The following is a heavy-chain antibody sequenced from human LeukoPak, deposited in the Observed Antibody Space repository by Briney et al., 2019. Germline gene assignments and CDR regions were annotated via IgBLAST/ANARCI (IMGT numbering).Heavy chain of an antibody. V-gene: IGHV3-30-3*01. CDR3: ARARIKGGYYYYYMDV. D-gene: IGHD1-14*01. J-gene: IGHJ6*03. Sequence: PGGSLRLSCAASGFTFSSYAMHWVRQAPGKGLEWVAVISYDGSNKYYADSVKGRFTISRDNSKNTLYLQMNSLRAKDTAVYYCARARIKGGYYYYYMDVWGKGTTVTVSS. CDR1: GFTFSSYA. CDR2: ISYDGSNK.